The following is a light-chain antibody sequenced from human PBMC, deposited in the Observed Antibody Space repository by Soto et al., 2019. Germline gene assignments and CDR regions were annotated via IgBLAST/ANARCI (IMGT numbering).Light chain of an antibody. CDR1: QSVTSN. V-gene: IGKV3-15*01. CDR3: QQYNNWPWT. CDR2: SAS. Sequence: EVVLTQSPATLSVSRGGICSVCGGASQSVTSNLAWYQQKPGQAPRLLIYSASRRATGFPGRFSGSGSGTDFTLTISSLQSEDLAVYYCQQYNNWPWTFGQGTKVDIK. J-gene: IGKJ1*01.